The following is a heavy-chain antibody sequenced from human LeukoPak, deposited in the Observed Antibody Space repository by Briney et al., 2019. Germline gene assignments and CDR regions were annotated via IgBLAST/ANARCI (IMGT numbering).Heavy chain of an antibody. CDR1: GFTFSSYA. V-gene: IGHV3-23*01. D-gene: IGHD2-15*01. Sequence: GGSLRLSCAASGFTFSSYAMSWVRQAPGKGLEWVSAISGSGGSTYYADSVKGRFTLSRDNSKNTLYLQMNSLIPEDTAVYYCAREVVSTPSYFDSWGQGTLVTVSS. J-gene: IGHJ4*02. CDR3: AREVVSTPSYFDS. CDR2: ISGSGGST.